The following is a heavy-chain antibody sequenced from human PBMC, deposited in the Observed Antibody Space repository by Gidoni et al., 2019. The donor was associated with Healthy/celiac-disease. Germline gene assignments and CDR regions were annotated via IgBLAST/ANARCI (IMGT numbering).Heavy chain of an antibody. Sequence: QVQLQESGPGLAKPSQTLSLTSTVSGGSISSGDYYWSWIRQPPGKGLEWIGYIYYSGSTYYNPSLKSRVTISVDTSKNQFSLKLSSVTAADTAVYYCARTNPTYYYYYGMDVWGQGTTVTVSS. V-gene: IGHV4-30-4*01. J-gene: IGHJ6*02. D-gene: IGHD4-17*01. CDR3: ARTNPTYYYYYGMDV. CDR1: GGSISSGDYY. CDR2: IYYSGST.